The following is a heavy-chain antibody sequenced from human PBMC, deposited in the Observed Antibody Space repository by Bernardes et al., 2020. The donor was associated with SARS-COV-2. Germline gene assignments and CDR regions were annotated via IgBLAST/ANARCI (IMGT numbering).Heavy chain of an antibody. CDR2: IKRKTDGGTT. J-gene: IGHJ4*02. D-gene: IGHD3-22*01. CDR3: TTGAEIYYDSSGLSYYCDF. V-gene: IGHV3-15*07. Sequence: GGSLRLSCAASGFTFSNAWMNWVRQAPGKGLEWVGHIKRKTDGGTTDYAAPVKGRFTISGDDSKNTMYLQMNSLKTEDTAVYYCTTGAEIYYDSSGLSYYCDFWGQGTLGTVSS. CDR1: GFTFSNAW.